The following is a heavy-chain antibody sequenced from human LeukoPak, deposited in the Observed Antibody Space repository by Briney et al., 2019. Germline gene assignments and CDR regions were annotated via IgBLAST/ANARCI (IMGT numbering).Heavy chain of an antibody. CDR2: MNPNSGNT. Sequence: ASVKVSCKASGYTFTSYGISWVRQAPGQGLEWMGWMNPNSGNTGYAQKFQGRVTMTRNTSISTAYMELSSLRSEDTAVYYCARGQWSRTPGYCSGGSCFVYWFDPWGQGTLVTVSS. J-gene: IGHJ5*02. V-gene: IGHV1-8*02. CDR1: GYTFTSYG. D-gene: IGHD2-15*01. CDR3: ARGQWSRTPGYCSGGSCFVYWFDP.